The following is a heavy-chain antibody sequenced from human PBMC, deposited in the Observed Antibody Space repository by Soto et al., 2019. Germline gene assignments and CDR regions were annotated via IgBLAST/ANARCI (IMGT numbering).Heavy chain of an antibody. Sequence: QVQLQQWGAGLLKPSETLSLTCAVYGGSFSGYYWSWIRQPPGKGLEWIGEINHSGNTNYHPSLKSGVTIPQEPPNTMFSLKLTPCSPANTPFYYCAGLNVVATPNPNWFDPGGGGTLVTVSS. J-gene: IGHJ5*02. D-gene: IGHD2-2*01. CDR3: AGLNVVATPNPNWFDP. V-gene: IGHV4-34*01. CDR1: GGSFSGYY. CDR2: INHSGNT.